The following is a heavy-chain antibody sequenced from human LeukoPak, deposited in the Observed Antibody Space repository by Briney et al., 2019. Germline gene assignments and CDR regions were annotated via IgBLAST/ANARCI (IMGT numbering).Heavy chain of an antibody. J-gene: IGHJ4*02. Sequence: GGSLRLSCAASGFIFSSDALSWVRQAPGKGLEWVSLISGSGGRTDYADSVKGRFTISRDNSKNTLYLQMNSLKAEDTAVYYCAKHVRTSVWFFDYWGQGTLVTVSS. D-gene: IGHD6-19*01. V-gene: IGHV3-23*01. CDR2: ISGSGGRT. CDR3: AKHVRTSVWFFDY. CDR1: GFIFSSDA.